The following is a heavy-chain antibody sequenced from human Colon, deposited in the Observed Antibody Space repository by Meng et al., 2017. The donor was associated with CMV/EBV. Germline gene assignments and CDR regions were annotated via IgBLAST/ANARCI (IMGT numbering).Heavy chain of an antibody. D-gene: IGHD3-22*01. V-gene: IGHV3-30-3*01. Sequence: GGSLRLSCAASGFSFSNYAIHWVRQAPGKGLKWVAVISYDGNNKYYADSVKGRFTISRDNSKNTLYLQMNSLRAEDTAVYYCAKDHSGYGAFDIWGQGTMVTVSS. J-gene: IGHJ3*02. CDR3: AKDHSGYGAFDI. CDR2: ISYDGNNK. CDR1: GFSFSNYA.